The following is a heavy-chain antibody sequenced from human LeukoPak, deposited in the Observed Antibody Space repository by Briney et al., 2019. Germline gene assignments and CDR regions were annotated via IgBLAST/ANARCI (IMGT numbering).Heavy chain of an antibody. D-gene: IGHD2-15*01. J-gene: IGHJ5*02. CDR2: ISGSGGST. Sequence: PGGSLRLSCAASGFTFSSYAMSWVRQAPGKGLEWVSAISGSGGSTYYADSVKDRFTISRDNSKNTLYLQMSSLRAEDTAVYYCARGYCSGGSCYSVFWFDPWGQGTLVTVSS. V-gene: IGHV3-23*01. CDR1: GFTFSSYA. CDR3: ARGYCSGGSCYSVFWFDP.